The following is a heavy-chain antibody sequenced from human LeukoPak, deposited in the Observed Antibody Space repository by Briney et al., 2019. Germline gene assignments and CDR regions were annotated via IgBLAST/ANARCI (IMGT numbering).Heavy chain of an antibody. J-gene: IGHJ4*02. CDR3: ARRYYDYVWGSYRGGTPSLYFDY. CDR2: INHSGST. D-gene: IGHD3-16*02. CDR1: GGSFSGYY. Sequence: PSETLSLTCAVYGGSFSGYYWSWIRQPPGKGLEWIGEINHSGSTNYNPSLKSRVTISVDTSKNQFSLKLSSVTAADTAVYYCARRYYDYVWGSYRGGTPSLYFDYWAREPWSPSPQ. V-gene: IGHV4-34*01.